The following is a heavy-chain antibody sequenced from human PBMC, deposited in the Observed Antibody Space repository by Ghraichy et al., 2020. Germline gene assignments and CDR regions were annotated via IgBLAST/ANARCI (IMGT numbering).Heavy chain of an antibody. CDR2: IYNRGGTT. Sequence: GESLNISCSASGFTFSNYAMHWVRQAPGKGLEYVSGIYNRGGTTYYADSVKGRFTISSDISKNTVHLQMSSLRVEDTAVYYCVRSIRGGSGNNFYYYFGMDVWGQGTTVTVSS. CDR3: VRSIRGGSGNNFYYYFGMDV. J-gene: IGHJ6*02. V-gene: IGHV3-64D*06. D-gene: IGHD3-10*01. CDR1: GFTFSNYA.